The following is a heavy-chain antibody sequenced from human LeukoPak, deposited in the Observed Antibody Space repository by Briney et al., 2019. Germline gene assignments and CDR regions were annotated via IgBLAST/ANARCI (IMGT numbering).Heavy chain of an antibody. Sequence: GGSLRLSCAASGFTFSSYAMSWVRQAPGKGLEWISAISGSGGSTYYADSVKGRFTISRDNSKNTLYLQMNSLRAEDTAVYYCAKDGPNSSGWYGFDYWGRGTLVTVSS. CDR1: GFTFSSYA. CDR2: ISGSGGST. J-gene: IGHJ4*02. D-gene: IGHD6-19*01. CDR3: AKDGPNSSGWYGFDY. V-gene: IGHV3-23*01.